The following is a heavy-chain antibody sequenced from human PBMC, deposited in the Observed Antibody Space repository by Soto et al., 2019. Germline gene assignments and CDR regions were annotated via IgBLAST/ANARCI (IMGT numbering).Heavy chain of an antibody. D-gene: IGHD3-16*01. CDR1: GGTFSSYP. CDR3: ARDLGQGDFDY. Sequence: SVEVSCKASGGTFSSYPISWVRQAPGQGLEWMGGIIPIFGTANYAQKFQGRVTITADESTSTAYMELSSLRSEDTAVYYCARDLGQGDFDYWGQGTLVTVSS. CDR2: IIPIFGTA. J-gene: IGHJ4*02. V-gene: IGHV1-69*13.